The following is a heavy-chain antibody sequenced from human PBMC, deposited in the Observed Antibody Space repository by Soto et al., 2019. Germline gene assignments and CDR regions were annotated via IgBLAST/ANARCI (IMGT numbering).Heavy chain of an antibody. Sequence: QALLVESGGGVVQPGRALRLSCAASGFTFSSYGFYWVRQAPGKGLEWVAVIWYDGSDKKYADSVKGRFTISRDNSKNTLYLQMNSLRAEDTAVYYCARPTTVRGVRYGMDVWGQGTTVMVSS. J-gene: IGHJ6*02. CDR1: GFTFSSYG. V-gene: IGHV3-33*01. CDR3: ARPTTVRGVRYGMDV. D-gene: IGHD3-10*01. CDR2: IWYDGSDK.